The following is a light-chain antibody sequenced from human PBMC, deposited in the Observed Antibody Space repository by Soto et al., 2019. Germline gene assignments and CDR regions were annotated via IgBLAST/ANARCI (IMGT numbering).Light chain of an antibody. CDR2: GAS. CDR1: QSVSNNY. J-gene: IGKJ5*01. Sequence: EIVLTQSPGTLSLSPGERATLSCRASQSVSNNYLAWYQQKPGQAPRLLIYGASNRATGIPDRFSGSGSGTDFTLTISSLEPEDSAVYYCQQRSNWPITFGQGTRLEI. V-gene: IGKV3D-20*02. CDR3: QQRSNWPIT.